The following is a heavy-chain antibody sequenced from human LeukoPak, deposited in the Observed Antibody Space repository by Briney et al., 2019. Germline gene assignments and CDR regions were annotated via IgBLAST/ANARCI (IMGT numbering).Heavy chain of an antibody. V-gene: IGHV3-7*01. D-gene: IGHD4-17*01. Sequence: GGSLRLSCEVSGFTFSRHWMGWVRQAPGKGLEGVASVKQDGRQYYVDSVNARFIISRDNAKSSLDLQIENLRVEDTAIYFCARGPDYGDRLDYFDYWGQGTLVTVSS. CDR1: GFTFSRHW. CDR3: ARGPDYGDRLDYFDY. CDR2: VKQDGRQ. J-gene: IGHJ4*02.